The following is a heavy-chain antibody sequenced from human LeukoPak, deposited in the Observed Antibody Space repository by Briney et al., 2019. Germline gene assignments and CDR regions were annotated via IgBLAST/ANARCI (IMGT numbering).Heavy chain of an antibody. D-gene: IGHD5-12*01. CDR2: IIPILGIA. V-gene: IGHV1-69*04. CDR1: VGIFSRSA. Sequence: ASVKVSCTPAVGIFSRSAISRVRQAPGQGLAWMGRIIPILGIANYAQKFPGRVTITADKSTSTAYMELSSLRSENTAVYYCARDLFSGYDNYWGQGALVSVSS. CDR3: ARDLFSGYDNY. J-gene: IGHJ4*02.